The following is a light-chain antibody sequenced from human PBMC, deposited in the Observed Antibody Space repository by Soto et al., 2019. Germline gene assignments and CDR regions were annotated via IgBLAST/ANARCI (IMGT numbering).Light chain of an antibody. CDR1: QSVTSNS. J-gene: IGKJ1*01. CDR2: GAS. Sequence: EIVLTQFPGTLSLSPGERATLSCRASQSVTSNSLAWYQQKVGRAPRVLIYGASNRATGIPDRFSGSGSGTDFTLTISRLEPEDFAVYYCQQYGSSGTFGQGTKVDI. V-gene: IGKV3-20*01. CDR3: QQYGSSGT.